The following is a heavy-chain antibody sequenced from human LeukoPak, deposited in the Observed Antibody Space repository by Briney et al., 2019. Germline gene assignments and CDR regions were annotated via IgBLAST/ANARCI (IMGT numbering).Heavy chain of an antibody. CDR1: GGTFSSYA. CDR2: IIPIFGTA. CDR3: ARGAGYNPDSYYYMDV. V-gene: IGHV1-69*06. D-gene: IGHD5-24*01. Sequence: GASVKVSCKASGGTFSSYAISWVRQAPGQGLEWMGGIIPIFGTANYAQKFQGRVTITADKSTSTAYMELSSLRSEDTAVYYCARGAGYNPDSYYYMDVWGKGTTVTVSS. J-gene: IGHJ6*03.